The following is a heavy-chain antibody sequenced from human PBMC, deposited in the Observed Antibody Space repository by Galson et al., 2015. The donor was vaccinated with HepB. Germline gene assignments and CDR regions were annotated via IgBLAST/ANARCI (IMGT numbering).Heavy chain of an antibody. CDR2: TSYRSKWYN. CDR3: SRGGVLNSGTYYADWFDP. V-gene: IGHV6-1*01. Sequence: CAISGDSVSSNSASWNWIRQSPSRGLEWLGRTSYRSKWYNDYAVSVKGRITINPDTSKNQFSLQLNSVTPEDTAVYYCSRGGVLNSGTYYADWFDPWGQGTLVTVSS. CDR1: GDSVSSNSAS. J-gene: IGHJ5*02. D-gene: IGHD1-26*01.